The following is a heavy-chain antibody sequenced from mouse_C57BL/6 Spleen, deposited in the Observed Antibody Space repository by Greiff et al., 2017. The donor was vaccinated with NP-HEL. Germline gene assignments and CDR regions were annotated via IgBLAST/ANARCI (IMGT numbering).Heavy chain of an antibody. CDR2: INPSNGGT. Sequence: VQLQQPGAELVKPGASVKMSCKASGYTFTSYWITWVKQRPGQGLEWIGNINPSNGGTNYNEKFKSKATLTVDKSSSTAYMQLSSLTSEDSAVYYCARLKSSLLWWDYWGQGTTLTVSS. J-gene: IGHJ2*01. CDR3: ARLKSSLLWWDY. V-gene: IGHV1-53*01. CDR1: GYTFTSYW. D-gene: IGHD2-13*01.